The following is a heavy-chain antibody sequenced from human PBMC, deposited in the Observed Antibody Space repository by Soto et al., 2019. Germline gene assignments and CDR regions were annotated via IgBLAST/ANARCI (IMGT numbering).Heavy chain of an antibody. CDR3: ARRSSSWYFDY. D-gene: IGHD6-13*01. Sequence: EVQLLESGGGLVQPGGSLRLSCAASGFTFSSYAMNWVSQAPGKGLEWVSVISGSDGSTYYADSVKGRFTISRDNSKNTLNLQMNSLIAEDTAVYYCARRSSSWYFDYWGQGTLVTVSS. V-gene: IGHV3-23*01. CDR1: GFTFSSYA. J-gene: IGHJ4*02. CDR2: ISGSDGST.